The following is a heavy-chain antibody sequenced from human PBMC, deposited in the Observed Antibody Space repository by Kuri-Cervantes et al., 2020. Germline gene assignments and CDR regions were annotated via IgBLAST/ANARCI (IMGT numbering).Heavy chain of an antibody. Sequence: GGSLRLSCAASGFTFSIYSMNWVRQAPGKGLEWVSYITSDIKTIYYADSVKGRFTISRDNAKNSLYLQMNSLRAEDTAVYYCARDPAAGSWFDPWGQGTLVTVSS. V-gene: IGHV3-48*04. CDR2: ITSDIKTI. J-gene: IGHJ5*02. CDR3: ARDPAAGSWFDP. D-gene: IGHD6-13*01. CDR1: GFTFSIYS.